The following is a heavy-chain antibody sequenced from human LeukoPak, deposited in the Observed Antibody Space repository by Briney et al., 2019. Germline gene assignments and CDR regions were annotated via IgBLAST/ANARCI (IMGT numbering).Heavy chain of an antibody. D-gene: IGHD6-13*01. CDR1: GGSISSSNW. CDR3: ARIAAAGYNWFDP. V-gene: IGHV4-4*02. CDR2: IYHSGST. Sequence: PSETLSLTCAVSGGSISSSNWWSWVRQSPGKGLEWIGEIYHSGSTNYNPSLKSRVTISVDKSKNQFSLKLSSVTAADTAVYYCARIAAAGYNWFDPWGQGTLVTVSS. J-gene: IGHJ5*02.